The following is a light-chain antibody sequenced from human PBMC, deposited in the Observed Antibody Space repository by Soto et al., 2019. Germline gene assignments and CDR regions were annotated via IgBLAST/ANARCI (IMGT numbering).Light chain of an antibody. CDR2: GNT. Sequence: QLVLTQPPSVSGAPGQRVTISCTGSSSNIGAGYDVHWYQQLPGTAPKPLIYGNTNRHSGVPGRFSGSKSGTSGSLAITGLQAEDEADYYCQSYDTTLSAVVFGGGTKLTVL. CDR1: SSNIGAGYD. J-gene: IGLJ2*01. V-gene: IGLV1-40*01. CDR3: QSYDTTLSAVV.